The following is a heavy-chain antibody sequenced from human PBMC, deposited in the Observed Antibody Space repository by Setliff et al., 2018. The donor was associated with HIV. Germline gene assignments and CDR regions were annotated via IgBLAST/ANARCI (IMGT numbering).Heavy chain of an antibody. CDR2: ISSSSSSI. J-gene: IGHJ4*02. D-gene: IGHD3-10*01. CDR3: ARSGVGVRGVISY. Sequence: PGGSLRLSCAASGFTFSRYSMNWVRQAPGKGLEWVSYISSSSSSIYHADSVKGRFTISRDNARNTLYLQMNSLRAEDTAVYYCARSGVGVRGVISYWGQGTLVTVSS. V-gene: IGHV3-48*04. CDR1: GFTFSRYS.